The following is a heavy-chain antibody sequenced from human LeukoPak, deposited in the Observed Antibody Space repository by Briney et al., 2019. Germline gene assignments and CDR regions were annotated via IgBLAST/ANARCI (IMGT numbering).Heavy chain of an antibody. J-gene: IGHJ4*02. CDR2: INPNSGGT. D-gene: IGHD4-17*01. Sequence: ASVKVSCKASLDTFTGYYMHWVRQAPGQGLEWMGWINPNSGGTNYAQKFQGRVTMTRDTSISTAYMELTRLRSDDTAVYYCARDNGDYCFDYWGQGTLVTVSS. CDR3: ARDNGDYCFDY. V-gene: IGHV1-2*02. CDR1: LDTFTGYY.